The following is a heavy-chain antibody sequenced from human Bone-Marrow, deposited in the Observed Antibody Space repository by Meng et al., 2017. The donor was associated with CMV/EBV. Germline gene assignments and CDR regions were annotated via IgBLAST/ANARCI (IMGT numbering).Heavy chain of an antibody. J-gene: IGHJ6*02. Sequence: ASVKVSCKASGYTFTSYGINWVRQAPGQGLEWMGWINPNSGGTNYAQKFQGRVTMTRDTSISTAYMELSRLRSDDTAVYYCARDWWWQQLGYGMDVWGQGTTVTVSS. CDR2: INPNSGGT. CDR1: GYTFTSYG. V-gene: IGHV1-2*02. CDR3: ARDWWWQQLGYGMDV. D-gene: IGHD6-13*01.